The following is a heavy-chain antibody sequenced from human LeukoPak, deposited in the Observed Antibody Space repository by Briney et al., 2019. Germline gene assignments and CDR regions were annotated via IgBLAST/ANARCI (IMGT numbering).Heavy chain of an antibody. CDR3: VKDPRDTYGTNWFVS. V-gene: IGHV3-23*01. CDR2: ISGTGGAT. CDR1: GFRFWNLA. J-gene: IGHJ5*01. Sequence: GSLELPWGASGFRFWNLAWGWVRQAPGKGLQWAPQISGTGGATWYAGFARDRFTISRDNSKKTLYLQMSGLRVEDTAMYYCVKDPRDTYGTNWFVSWGQGTLLIVSS. D-gene: IGHD2-21*01.